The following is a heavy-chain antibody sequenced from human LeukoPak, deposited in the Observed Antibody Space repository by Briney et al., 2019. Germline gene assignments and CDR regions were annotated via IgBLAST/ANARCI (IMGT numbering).Heavy chain of an antibody. CDR1: GFIVSTNY. CDR3: ARDSSVGRDGYNFHRLYFDY. Sequence: PGGSLRLSCAASGFIVSTNYMSWVRQAPGKGLEWVSVIYSGGSTYYADSVKGRFTISRDNSKNTLHLQMNSLRDEDTAVYYCARDSSVGRDGYNFHRLYFDYWGQGTLVTVSS. CDR2: IYSGGST. V-gene: IGHV3-66*01. D-gene: IGHD5-24*01. J-gene: IGHJ4*02.